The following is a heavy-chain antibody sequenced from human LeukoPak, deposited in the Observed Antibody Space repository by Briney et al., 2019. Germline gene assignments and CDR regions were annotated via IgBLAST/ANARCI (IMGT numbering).Heavy chain of an antibody. V-gene: IGHV4-59*01. CDR2: IYYSGST. D-gene: IGHD5-18*01. CDR1: GGSISSYY. Sequence: SETLSLTCTVSGGSISSYYWSWIRQPPGKGLEWIGNIYYSGSTNYNPSLKSRVTISVDTSKNQFSLKLSSVTAADTAVYYCARANGYNAAFDYWGQGTLVTVSS. CDR3: ARANGYNAAFDY. J-gene: IGHJ4*02.